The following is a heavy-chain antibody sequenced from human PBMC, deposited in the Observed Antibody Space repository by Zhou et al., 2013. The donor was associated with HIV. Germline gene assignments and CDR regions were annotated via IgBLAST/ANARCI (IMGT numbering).Heavy chain of an antibody. V-gene: IGHV1-69*15. D-gene: IGHD6-19*01. CDR2: IIPVFGTA. Sequence: QVQLVQSGAEVKKPGSSVKVSCKASGYTFTSYDINWVRQATGQGLEWMGRIIPVFGTANYAQKFQGRVTITADESTSIAYMELNNLRSDDTAVYYCARDGPLPSVWYWFGPWGQGTLVTVSS. J-gene: IGHJ5*02. CDR3: ARDGPLPSVWYWFGP. CDR1: GYTFTSYD.